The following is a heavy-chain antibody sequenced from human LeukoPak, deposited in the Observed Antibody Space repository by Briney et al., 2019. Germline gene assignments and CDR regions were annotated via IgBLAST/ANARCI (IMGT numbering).Heavy chain of an antibody. Sequence: SETLSLTCAVYGGSFSGYYWSWIRQPPGKGLEWIGEINHSGSTNYNPSLKSRVTISVDTSKNQFSLKLSSVTAADTAVYYCARGRSHNSRGGFDIWGQGTMVTVSS. V-gene: IGHV4-34*01. CDR1: GGSFSGYY. J-gene: IGHJ3*02. D-gene: IGHD3-16*01. CDR2: INHSGST. CDR3: ARGRSHNSRGGFDI.